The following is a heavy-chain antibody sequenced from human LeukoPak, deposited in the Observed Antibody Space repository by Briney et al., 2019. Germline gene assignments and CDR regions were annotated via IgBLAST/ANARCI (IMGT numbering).Heavy chain of an antibody. CDR3: ARAHDYAADY. CDR2: INVGGSTI. J-gene: IGHJ4*02. V-gene: IGHV3-48*04. Sequence: GGSLRLSCAASGFTFSIYTMHWVRQTPGKGLEWVSYINVGGSTIYYADSVKGRFTISRDNAKNSLYLQMNSLRAEDTAVYYCARAHDYAADYWGQGTLVTVSS. D-gene: IGHD4-17*01. CDR1: GFTFSIYT.